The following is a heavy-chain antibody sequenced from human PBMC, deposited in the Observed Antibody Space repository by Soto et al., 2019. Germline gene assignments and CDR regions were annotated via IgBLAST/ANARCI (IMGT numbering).Heavy chain of an antibody. Sequence: GSGPTLVNPTQTLTLTCTVSGFSLSTDGVGVGWIRQPPGKALEWLALIYWDDDNRYRPSLRSRLTITKDTSKNQVVLTMTNMDPMDTATYFCARRDYYASGSLTFDYRGPGTLVTVSS. D-gene: IGHD3-10*01. CDR3: ARRDYYASGSLTFDY. CDR1: GFSLSTDGVG. CDR2: IYWDDDN. V-gene: IGHV2-5*02. J-gene: IGHJ4*02.